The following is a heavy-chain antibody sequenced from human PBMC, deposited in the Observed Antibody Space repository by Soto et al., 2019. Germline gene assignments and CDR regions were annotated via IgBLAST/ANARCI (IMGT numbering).Heavy chain of an antibody. V-gene: IGHV4-59*12. CDR2: IHYSGSA. Sequence: SETLSLTCTVSAGSISGSYWSWIRQPPGRELELVAYIHYSGSAYYNPSLKSRVTISIDTSKNQFSLKVNSVNTADTAVYYCAKVGRIAAAGTWSDPWGQGTLVTVSS. CDR1: AGSISGSY. D-gene: IGHD6-13*01. J-gene: IGHJ5*02. CDR3: AKVGRIAAAGTWSDP.